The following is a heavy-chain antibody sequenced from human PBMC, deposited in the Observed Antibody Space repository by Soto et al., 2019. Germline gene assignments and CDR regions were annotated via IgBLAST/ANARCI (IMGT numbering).Heavy chain of an antibody. J-gene: IGHJ3*02. D-gene: IGHD6-13*01. CDR3: ARGCVAAAGDAFDI. CDR1: GGSIRSGGYY. Sequence: QVQLQESGPGLVKASQTLSLTCTVSGGSIRSGGYYWIWIRQHPGEGLEWIGHIYTRGNTYYNPSLKTRITISLDTSKNQFSLNLNSVTAADTAVYYCARGCVAAAGDAFDIWGQGTMVTVSS. CDR2: IYTRGNT. V-gene: IGHV4-31*03.